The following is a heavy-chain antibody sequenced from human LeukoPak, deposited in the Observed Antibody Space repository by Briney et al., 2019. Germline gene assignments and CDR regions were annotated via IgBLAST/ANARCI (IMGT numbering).Heavy chain of an antibody. CDR2: INPNSGGT. V-gene: IGHV1-2*02. CDR3: ARVVYSGYAYPGY. D-gene: IGHD5-12*01. Sequence: GASVKVSCKASGYTFTGYYVHWVRQAPGQGLEWMGWINPNSGGTNYAQKFQGRVTMTRDTSISTAYMELSRLRSDDTAVYYCARVVYSGYAYPGYWGQGTLVTVSS. CDR1: GYTFTGYY. J-gene: IGHJ4*02.